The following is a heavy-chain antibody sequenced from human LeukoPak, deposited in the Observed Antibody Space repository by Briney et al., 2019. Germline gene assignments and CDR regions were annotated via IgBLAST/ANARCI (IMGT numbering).Heavy chain of an antibody. CDR1: GFTFSSYG. CDR2: IRYDGSNK. CDR3: ARGAVAGTWPGALDI. D-gene: IGHD6-19*01. Sequence: GGSLRLSCAASGFTFSSYGMHWVRQAPGKGLEWVAFIRYDGSNKYYADSVKGRFTISRDNSKNTLYLQMNSLRAEDTAVYYCARGAVAGTWPGALDIWGQGTMVTVSS. V-gene: IGHV3-30*02. J-gene: IGHJ3*02.